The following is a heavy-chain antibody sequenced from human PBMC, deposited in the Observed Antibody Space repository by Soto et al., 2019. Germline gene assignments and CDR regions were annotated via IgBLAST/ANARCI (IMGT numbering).Heavy chain of an antibody. Sequence: GESLKISCKGSGYSFTSYWIGWVRQMPGKGLEWMGRIDPSDSYTNYSPSFQGHVTISADKSISTAYLRWSSLKASDTAMYYCARYLGIWYFDLWGRGTLVTVSS. J-gene: IGHJ2*01. CDR3: ARYLGIWYFDL. D-gene: IGHD3-16*01. V-gene: IGHV5-10-1*01. CDR2: IDPSDSYT. CDR1: GYSFTSYW.